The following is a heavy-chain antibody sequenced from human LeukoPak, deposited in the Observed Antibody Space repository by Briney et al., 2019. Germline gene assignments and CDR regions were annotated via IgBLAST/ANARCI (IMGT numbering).Heavy chain of an antibody. J-gene: IGHJ6*02. CDR3: ARVGGTNYYYYGMDV. V-gene: IGHV4-59*01. CDR1: GGSISNYY. D-gene: IGHD1-26*01. Sequence: SETLSLTCTVSGGSISNYYWSWIRQPPGKGLEWIGYIYYSGGTNYNPSPKSRVTISVDTSKNQFSLKLSSVTAADTAVYYCARVGGTNYYYYGMDVWGQGTTVTVSS. CDR2: IYYSGGT.